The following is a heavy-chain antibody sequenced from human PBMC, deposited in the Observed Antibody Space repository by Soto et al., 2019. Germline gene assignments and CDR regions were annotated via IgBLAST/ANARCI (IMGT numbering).Heavy chain of an antibody. V-gene: IGHV1-8*01. J-gene: IGHJ5*02. CDR2: MNPNSGNG. CDR1: GYAFSNND. CDR3: ARMATSGTLNWFDP. Sequence: ASVKVSCKASGYAFSNNDISWVRQSTGQGLEWMGWMNPNSGNGGYAQKFQGRVTMTRDTSTSTAYMELSSVASDDTAIYYCARMATSGTLNWFDPWGQGTLVTVSS.